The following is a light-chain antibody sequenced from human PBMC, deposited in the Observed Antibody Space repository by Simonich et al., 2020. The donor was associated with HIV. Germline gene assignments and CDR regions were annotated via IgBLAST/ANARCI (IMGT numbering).Light chain of an antibody. CDR1: QSVSSY. CDR3: QQYGTSLYT. J-gene: IGKJ2*01. Sequence: EIVMTQSPATLSVSPGERATLSCRASQSVSSYLSWYHQEPGQAPRLLIYGASTRATGIPARCSGFGSGTDFTLTISRLEPEDFAVYYCQQYGTSLYTFGQGTKLEIK. CDR2: GAS. V-gene: IGKV3-15*01.